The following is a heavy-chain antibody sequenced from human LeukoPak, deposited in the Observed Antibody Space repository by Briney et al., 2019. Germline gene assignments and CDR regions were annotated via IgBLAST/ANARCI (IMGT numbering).Heavy chain of an antibody. CDR3: ARRRDFNDVLDY. CDR2: IHHSGNT. D-gene: IGHD1-1*01. CDR1: GGSFSGYY. V-gene: IGHV4-34*01. Sequence: SETLSLTCAVYGGSFSGYYWSWIRQPPGKGLGWIGEIHHSGNTNYNPSLKSRLTIAVDTSKNQFSLRLRSVIAADTAIYYCARRRDFNDVLDYWGQGTQVTVSS. J-gene: IGHJ4*02.